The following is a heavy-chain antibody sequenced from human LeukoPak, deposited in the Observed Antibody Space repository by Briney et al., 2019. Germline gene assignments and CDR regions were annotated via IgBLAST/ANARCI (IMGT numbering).Heavy chain of an antibody. V-gene: IGHV3-74*01. Sequence: QAGGSLRLSCAASGFTFSAYWMHWVRQAPGKGLVWVSRINSDGFSIAYADSVKGRFTISRDNAKNTLYLHMNSLRAEDTAVYYCARFYGGSALDNWGQGTIVTVSS. J-gene: IGHJ3*02. CDR3: ARFYGGSALDN. CDR2: INSDGFSI. CDR1: GFTFSAYW. D-gene: IGHD3-16*01.